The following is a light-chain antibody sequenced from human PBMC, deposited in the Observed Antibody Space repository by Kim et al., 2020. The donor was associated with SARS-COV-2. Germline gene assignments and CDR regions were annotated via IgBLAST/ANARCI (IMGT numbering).Light chain of an antibody. Sequence: PGQTASITCSGDKLGDKYACWYQQKPGQSPVLVIYQDSKRPSAIPERFSGSNSGNTATLTISGTQAMDEADYYCQAWDSSTAFVVFGGGTQLTVL. CDR1: KLGDKY. V-gene: IGLV3-1*01. CDR2: QDS. CDR3: QAWDSSTAFVV. J-gene: IGLJ2*01.